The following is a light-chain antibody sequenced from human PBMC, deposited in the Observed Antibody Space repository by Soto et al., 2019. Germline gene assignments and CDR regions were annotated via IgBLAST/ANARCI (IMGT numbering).Light chain of an antibody. CDR1: QSVSRL. J-gene: IGKJ2*01. CDR2: EVF. CDR3: QQYSSHPVT. V-gene: IGKV1-5*01. Sequence: DIPMTQSPSTLSASVGDRVTITCRASQSVSRLLAWYQQKPGKATKVLIYEVFSLQRGAPSRVSGGGSETEFTITICSLQPGDFATYDCQQYSSHPVTFGKGSKLDI.